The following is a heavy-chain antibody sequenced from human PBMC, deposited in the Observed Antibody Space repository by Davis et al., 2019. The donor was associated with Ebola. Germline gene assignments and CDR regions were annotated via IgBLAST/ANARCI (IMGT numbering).Heavy chain of an antibody. CDR1: GYRFTGYY. D-gene: IGHD3-9*01. CDR2: INPNSGDT. J-gene: IGHJ3*02. V-gene: IGHV1-2*06. Sequence: ASVKVSCKASGYRFTGYYIHWVRQAPGQGLEWMGRINPNSGDTDYAQKFEGRVTKTRDTSISTAYMELSRLGSDDTAFYYYARESGFYLDESYDMWGPGTMVTVSS. CDR3: ARESGFYLDESYDM.